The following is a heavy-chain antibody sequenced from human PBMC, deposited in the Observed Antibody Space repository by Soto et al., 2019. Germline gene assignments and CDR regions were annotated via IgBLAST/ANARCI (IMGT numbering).Heavy chain of an antibody. CDR2: IVPMYGTP. CDR1: GDTFNNHL. Sequence: QVQLLQSGSEVREPGSSVRVSCKASGDTFNNHLIAWVRQAPGQGLEWMGGIVPMYGTPHFAQKFQGRVSITADESKNTVYMEPGGLGRDDQATFYWARCSQLGYLHGLDVWGQGTTVTVSS. V-gene: IGHV1-69*01. CDR3: ARCSQLGYLHGLDV. D-gene: IGHD3-9*01. J-gene: IGHJ6*02.